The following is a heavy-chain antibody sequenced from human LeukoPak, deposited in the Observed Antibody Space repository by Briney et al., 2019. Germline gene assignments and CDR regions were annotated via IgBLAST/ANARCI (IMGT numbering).Heavy chain of an antibody. Sequence: SETLSLTCTVSGGSISSYYWSWIRQPPGKGLEWIGYIYYSGSTNYNPSLKSRVTISVDTSKNQFSLKLSSVTAADTAVYYCARHPETVIDWFDPWGQGTLVTVSS. V-gene: IGHV4-59*08. D-gene: IGHD3-10*01. CDR2: IYYSGST. J-gene: IGHJ5*02. CDR1: GGSISSYY. CDR3: ARHPETVIDWFDP.